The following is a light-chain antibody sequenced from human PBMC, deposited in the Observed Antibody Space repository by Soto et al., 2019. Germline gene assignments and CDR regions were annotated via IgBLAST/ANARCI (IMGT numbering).Light chain of an antibody. Sequence: DIVMTQSPLSLPVTPGEPAAISCRSSQSLLHSNGYNYLAWYQQKPGQPPRLLIYDASTRETGVPPRFSGSGSGTEFTLTISNLQSEDFAIYFCQKFNKWPWTFGQGTKVDI. V-gene: IGKV3-15*01. CDR3: QKFNKWPWT. CDR2: DAS. J-gene: IGKJ1*01. CDR1: QSLLHSNGYNY.